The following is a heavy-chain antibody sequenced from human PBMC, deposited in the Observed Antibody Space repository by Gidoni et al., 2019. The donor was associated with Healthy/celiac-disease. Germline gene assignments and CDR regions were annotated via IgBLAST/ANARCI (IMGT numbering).Heavy chain of an antibody. CDR3: ARSYYDSSGYDAFDI. J-gene: IGHJ3*02. D-gene: IGHD3-22*01. CDR2: IWYDGSNK. V-gene: IGHV3-33*01. Sequence: QVQLVESGGGVVQPGRSLRLSCAASGFTFSSYGMHWVRQAPGKGLEWVAVIWYDGSNKYYADSVKGRFTISRDNSKNTLYLQMNSLRAEDTAVYYCARSYYDSSGYDAFDIWGQGTMVTVSS. CDR1: GFTFSSYG.